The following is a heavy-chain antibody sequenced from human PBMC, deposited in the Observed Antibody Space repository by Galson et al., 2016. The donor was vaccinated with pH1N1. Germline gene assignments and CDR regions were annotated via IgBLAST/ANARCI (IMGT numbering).Heavy chain of an antibody. CDR1: GFTFSNHG. Sequence: SVKVSCKASGFTFSNHGINWVRQAPGQGPEWMRWINTKTGNPTYAQGLTGRFVFSLDTSVNTAYLQINSLKADDAAVYYCARETPSPSPTVLRYFDWSRGLSAFDMWGRGTLVTVSS. D-gene: IGHD3-9*01. J-gene: IGHJ3*02. V-gene: IGHV7-4-1*02. CDR2: INTKTGNP. CDR3: ARETPSPSPTVLRYFDWSRGLSAFDM.